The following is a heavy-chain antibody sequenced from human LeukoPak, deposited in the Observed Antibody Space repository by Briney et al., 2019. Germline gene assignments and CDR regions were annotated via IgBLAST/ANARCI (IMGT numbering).Heavy chain of an antibody. V-gene: IGHV3-23*01. CDR3: ARGLDSVTWGPFDI. Sequence: GGSLRLSCAASGFTFSTYTMSWVRQAPGKGLEWVSALNTGGGTSSADSVKGRFTISRDNSESTLYLQMSSLRAEDTAVYYCARGLDSVTWGPFDIWGQGTVVTVSS. CDR1: GFTFSTYT. D-gene: IGHD2-2*03. CDR2: LNTGGGT. J-gene: IGHJ3*02.